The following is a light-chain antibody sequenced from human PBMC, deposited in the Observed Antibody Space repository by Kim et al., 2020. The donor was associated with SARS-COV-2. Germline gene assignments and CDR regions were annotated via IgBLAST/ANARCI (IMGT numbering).Light chain of an antibody. Sequence: PGEGATLSCRASHSIGINLAWYQQTRGQAPRLLIYDAAMRAAGIPDRFSCSGSGTDFTLTIGNLAPEDFAIYYCQQRGNWPPALTFGGGTKVDIK. J-gene: IGKJ4*01. CDR3: QQRGNWPPALT. V-gene: IGKV3-11*01. CDR2: DAA. CDR1: HSIGIN.